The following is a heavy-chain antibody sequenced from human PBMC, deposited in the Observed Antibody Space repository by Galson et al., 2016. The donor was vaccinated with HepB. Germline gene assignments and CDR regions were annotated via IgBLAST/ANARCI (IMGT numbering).Heavy chain of an antibody. CDR2: INPSGGST. D-gene: IGHD6-6*01. CDR1: GNTFRNHY. Sequence: SVKVSCKASGNTFRNHYMHWMRQAPGQGLEWMGVINPSGGSTSYAQKFQGRVTMSSDTSATTVYMELSSLKSEDTAVYYCAIKSSYSSSSRHYGMNVWGRGSTVTVSS. J-gene: IGHJ6*02. V-gene: IGHV1-46*01. CDR3: AIKSSYSSSSRHYGMNV.